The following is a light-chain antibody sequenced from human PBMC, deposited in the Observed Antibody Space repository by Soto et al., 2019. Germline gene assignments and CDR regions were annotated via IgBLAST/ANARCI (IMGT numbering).Light chain of an antibody. Sequence: RVPITCRASQSISGWLAWYQQKPGKAPKLLIYDVSSLESGVPSRFSGSGSGTEFTLAISSLQPDDFATYYCQQYNSYPWTFGQGTKVDIK. J-gene: IGKJ1*01. CDR2: DVS. CDR1: QSISGW. V-gene: IGKV1-5*01. CDR3: QQYNSYPWT.